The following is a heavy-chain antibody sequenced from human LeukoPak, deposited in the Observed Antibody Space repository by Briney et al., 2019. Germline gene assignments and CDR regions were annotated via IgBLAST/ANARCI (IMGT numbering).Heavy chain of an antibody. J-gene: IGHJ4*02. V-gene: IGHV3-7*01. Sequence: GGSLRLSCAASGFVFSNYWMNWVRQAPGKGLEWVANIKEDGSEKNYVDSVRGRFTISRDNAKNSLYLQMNNLRADDTALYYCLRGHYIDYMSQGTLVTVSS. CDR3: LRGHYIDY. CDR1: GFVFSNYW. CDR2: IKEDGSEK.